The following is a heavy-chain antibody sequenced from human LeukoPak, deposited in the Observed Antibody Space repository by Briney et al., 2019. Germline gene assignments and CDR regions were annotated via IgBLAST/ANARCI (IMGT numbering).Heavy chain of an antibody. Sequence: PSETLSLTCTVSGGSISSYYWSWIRQPAGKGLEWIGRIYTSGSTNYNPSLKSRVTISVDTSKNQFSLKLSSVTAADTAVYYCARSEVVPAYYYGMGAWGQGTTVTVSS. V-gene: IGHV4-4*07. J-gene: IGHJ6*02. CDR3: ARSEVVPAYYYGMGA. CDR2: IYTSGST. CDR1: GGSISSYY. D-gene: IGHD2-2*01.